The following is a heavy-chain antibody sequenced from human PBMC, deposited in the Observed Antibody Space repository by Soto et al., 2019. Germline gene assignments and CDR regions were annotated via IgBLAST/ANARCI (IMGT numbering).Heavy chain of an antibody. CDR2: ISSSGSTI. Sequence: GGSLRLSCAASGFTFSDYYMSWIRQAPGKGLEWVSYISSSGSTIYYADSVKGRFTISRDNAKNSLYLQMNSLRAEDTAVYYCATEFCSGGSCTINYYYYMDVWGKGTTVTVSS. D-gene: IGHD2-15*01. CDR1: GFTFSDYY. V-gene: IGHV3-11*01. CDR3: ATEFCSGGSCTINYYYYMDV. J-gene: IGHJ6*03.